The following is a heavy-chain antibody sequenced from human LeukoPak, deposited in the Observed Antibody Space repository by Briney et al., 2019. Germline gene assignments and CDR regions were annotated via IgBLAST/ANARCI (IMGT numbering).Heavy chain of an antibody. J-gene: IGHJ5*02. CDR1: GGSFSTYY. V-gene: IGHV4-34*01. D-gene: IGHD2-21*01. CDR2: ISHSGST. Sequence: SSETLSLTCVVYGGSFSTYYWSWIRQPPGKGLEWIGEISHSGSTNYNPSLKSRVTISPDTSKNQFSLKLSSVTAADTAVYYCASGGLYYWFDPWGQGTLVTVSS. CDR3: ASGGLYYWFDP.